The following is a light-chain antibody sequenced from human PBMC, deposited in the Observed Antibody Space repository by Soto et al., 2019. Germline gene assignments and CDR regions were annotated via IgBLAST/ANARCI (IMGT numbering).Light chain of an antibody. V-gene: IGKV3-15*01. J-gene: IGKJ4*01. CDR1: KSVSSN. CDR3: QQYNNWPLT. CDR2: GAS. Sequence: EIVMTQSPATLSVSPGERATLSCRASKSVSSNLAWYQQKPGQAPRLLIDGASTRSTGIPARFSGSGSGTEFTLTISSLQSEDFAVYYCQQYNNWPLTFGGGTKVDIK.